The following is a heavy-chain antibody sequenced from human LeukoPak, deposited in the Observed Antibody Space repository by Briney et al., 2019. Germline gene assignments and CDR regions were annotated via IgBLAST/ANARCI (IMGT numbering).Heavy chain of an antibody. CDR3: ATDDSSSWPRGYYGMDV. CDR1: GYTLTELS. Sequence: ASVKVSCKVSGYTLTELSMHWVRQAPGKGLEWMGGCDPEDGETIYAQKFQGRVTMTEDTSTDTAYMELSSLRSEDTAAYYCATDDSSSWPRGYYGMDVWGQGTTVTVSS. V-gene: IGHV1-24*01. J-gene: IGHJ6*02. CDR2: CDPEDGET. D-gene: IGHD6-13*01.